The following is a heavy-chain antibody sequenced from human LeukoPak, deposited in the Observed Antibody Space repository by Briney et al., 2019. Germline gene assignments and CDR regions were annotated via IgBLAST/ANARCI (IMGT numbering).Heavy chain of an antibody. CDR3: ARVRGGKILYFDY. D-gene: IGHD2-15*01. J-gene: IGHJ4*02. Sequence: GGSLRLSCAASGFTFSSYWMSWVRQAPGKGLEWVANIKQDGSEKFYVDSVKGRFTISRDNAKNSLYLQMNSLRAEDTAVYYCARVRGGKILYFDYWGQGTLVTVSS. V-gene: IGHV3-7*01. CDR2: IKQDGSEK. CDR1: GFTFSSYW.